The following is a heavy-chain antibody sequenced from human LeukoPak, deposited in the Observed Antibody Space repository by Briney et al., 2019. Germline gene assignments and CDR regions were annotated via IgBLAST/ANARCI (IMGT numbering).Heavy chain of an antibody. V-gene: IGHV3-30-3*01. Sequence: AGGSLRLSCAASGFTFSSYAMSWVRQAPGKGLEWVAVISYDGSNKYYADSVKGRFTISRDNSKNTLYLQMNSLRAEDTAVYYCARDGNYYGSGSYLDYWGQGTLVTVSS. CDR3: ARDGNYYGSGSYLDY. D-gene: IGHD3-10*01. CDR1: GFTFSSYA. J-gene: IGHJ4*02. CDR2: ISYDGSNK.